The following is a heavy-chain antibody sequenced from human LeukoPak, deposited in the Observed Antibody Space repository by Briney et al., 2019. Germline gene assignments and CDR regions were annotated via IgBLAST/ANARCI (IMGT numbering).Heavy chain of an antibody. V-gene: IGHV3-21*01. CDR2: ISSSSSYI. J-gene: IGHJ5*02. Sequence: GESLKISCAASGFTFSSYSMNWVRQAPGKGLEWVSSISSSSSYIYYADSVKGRFTISRDNAKNSLYLQMNSLRAEDTAVYYCASDYCSSTSCYTGNWFDPWGQGTLVTVSS. CDR1: GFTFSSYS. CDR3: ASDYCSSTSCYTGNWFDP. D-gene: IGHD2-2*02.